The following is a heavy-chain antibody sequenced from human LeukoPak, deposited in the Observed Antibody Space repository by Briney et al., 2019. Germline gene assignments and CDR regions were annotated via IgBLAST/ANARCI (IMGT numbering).Heavy chain of an antibody. V-gene: IGHV4-39*02. CDR3: ARLTLGLYDSSGYFDY. D-gene: IGHD3-22*01. J-gene: IGHJ4*02. Sequence: SETLSLTCTVSGDSIISSSYYWDWIRQPPGKGLEWIGSIYHTGNKYTNPSLEGRVTISIDTSRNHFSLKLRSVTAADTAVYYCARLTLGLYDSSGYFDYWGQGSPVTVSS. CDR1: GDSIISSSYY. CDR2: IYHTGNK.